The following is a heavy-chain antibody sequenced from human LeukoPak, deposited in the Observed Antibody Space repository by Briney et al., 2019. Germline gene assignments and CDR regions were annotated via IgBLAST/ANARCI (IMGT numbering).Heavy chain of an antibody. CDR1: GFTFSSYE. V-gene: IGHV3-48*03. D-gene: IGHD1-1*01. CDR2: ISSSGFTM. CDR3: ARQSSIWNDGTNTDFNS. J-gene: IGHJ4*02. Sequence: GGSLRLSCVASGFTFSSYEMNWVRQAPGKGLEWVSYISSSGFTMYYADSVEGRFTISRDNARNSLYLQMNSLRAEDTAVYYCARQSSIWNDGTNTDFNSWGQGTLVTVSS.